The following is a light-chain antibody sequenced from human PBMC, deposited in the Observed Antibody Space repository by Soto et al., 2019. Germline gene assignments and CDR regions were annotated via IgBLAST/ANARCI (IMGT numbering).Light chain of an antibody. Sequence: QAVVTQPPSVSGAPGQRVTISCTGSSSNIGAGYDVHWYQQLPGTAPKLLIYGNSNRPSGVPDRFSGPKSGTSASLAITGLQAEDEADYYCPSSVSSLSGWVFGGGTKLTVL. CDR2: GNS. CDR3: PSSVSSLSGWV. CDR1: SSNIGAGYD. J-gene: IGLJ3*02. V-gene: IGLV1-40*01.